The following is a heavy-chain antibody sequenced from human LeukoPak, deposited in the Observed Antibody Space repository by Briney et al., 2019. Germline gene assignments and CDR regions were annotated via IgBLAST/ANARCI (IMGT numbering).Heavy chain of an antibody. CDR2: ISSSSSYI. CDR3: ARDDILTGYSDY. CDR1: GFTFSSYS. J-gene: IGHJ4*02. V-gene: IGHV3-21*01. D-gene: IGHD3-9*01. Sequence: KTGGSLRLSCAASGFTFSSYSMNWVRQAPGKGLEWVSSISSSSSYIYYADSVKGRFTISRDNAKNSLYLQMNSLRAEDTSVYYCARDDILTGYSDYWGQGTLVTVSS.